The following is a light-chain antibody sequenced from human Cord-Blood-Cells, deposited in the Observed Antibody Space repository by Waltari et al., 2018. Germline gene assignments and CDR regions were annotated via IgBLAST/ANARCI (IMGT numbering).Light chain of an antibody. CDR2: GAS. J-gene: IGKJ1*01. CDR3: QQYGSSPRT. CDR1: QSVSSSY. V-gene: IGKV3-20*01. Sequence: EIELTQSPGTLSLSPGERATLSCRASQSVSSSYLAWYQQKHGQAPRPLIYGASSRATGIPDRFSCSGSGTGFTLTISRLEPEDFAVYYYQQYGSSPRTFGQGTKVEIK.